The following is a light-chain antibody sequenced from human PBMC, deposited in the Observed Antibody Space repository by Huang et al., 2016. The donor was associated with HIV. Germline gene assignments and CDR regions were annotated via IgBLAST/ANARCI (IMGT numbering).Light chain of an antibody. V-gene: IGKV3-11*01. J-gene: IGKJ2*01. Sequence: EIVLTQSPATLSLSPGESATLSCRTSQSVFSYLAWYQQRPGQAPRLLIYDASNRATGVSARFSGSWSGTDFALTISSLESEDFAVYYCQQRSAWPRTFGQGTKLEIK. CDR1: QSVFSY. CDR2: DAS. CDR3: QQRSAWPRT.